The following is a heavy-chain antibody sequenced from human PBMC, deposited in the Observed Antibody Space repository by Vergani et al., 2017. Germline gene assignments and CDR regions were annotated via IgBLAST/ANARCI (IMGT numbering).Heavy chain of an antibody. CDR1: GFTFIMHA. CDR2: ISSSSSYI. CDR3: TKGSRGYTGYFFDY. J-gene: IGHJ4*02. Sequence: EVQLLESGGDLVQPGGSLRLSCAASGFTFIMHAMSWVRQAPGKGLEWVSSISSSSSYIDYADSVKGRFTISRDNGKNSLYLQMNSLRADDTAVYYCTKGSRGYTGYFFDYWGQGTLATVSS. V-gene: IGHV3-21*04. D-gene: IGHD5-12*01.